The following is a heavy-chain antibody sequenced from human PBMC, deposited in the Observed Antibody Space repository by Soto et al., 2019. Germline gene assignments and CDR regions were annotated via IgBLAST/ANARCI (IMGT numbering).Heavy chain of an antibody. J-gene: IGHJ4*02. V-gene: IGHV3-23*01. CDR3: ARWSYLDY. D-gene: IGHD3-3*01. CDR2: ISGSDGKT. Sequence: PGGSLRLSCAASGFSFGSYALSWVRQAPGKGLEWVSTISGSDGKTFYADSVKGRFSISRDTSQSTLYLQMNSLRADGTAMYYCARWSYLDYWGQDTRVTVSS. CDR1: GFSFGSYA.